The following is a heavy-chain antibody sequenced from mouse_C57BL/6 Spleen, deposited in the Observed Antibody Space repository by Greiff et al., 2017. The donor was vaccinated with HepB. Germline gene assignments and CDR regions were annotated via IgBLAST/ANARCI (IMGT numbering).Heavy chain of an antibody. V-gene: IGHV1-5*01. CDR1: GYTFTSYW. CDR2: IYPGNSDT. Sequence: DVQLQESGTVLARPGASVKMSCKTSGYTFTSYWMHWVKQRPGQGLEWIGAIYPGNSDTSYNQKFKGKAKLTAVTSASTAYMELSSLTNEDSAVYYCTRTYYSNYWYFDVWGTGTTVTVSS. J-gene: IGHJ1*03. D-gene: IGHD2-5*01. CDR3: TRTYYSNYWYFDV.